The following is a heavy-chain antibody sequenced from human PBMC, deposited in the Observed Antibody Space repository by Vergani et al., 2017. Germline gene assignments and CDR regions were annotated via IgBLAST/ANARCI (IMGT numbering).Heavy chain of an antibody. CDR2: IYYSGST. J-gene: IGHJ6*02. CDR3: AREGYNYPFYYYGMDV. Sequence: QVQLQESGPGLVKPSETLSLTCTVSGGSMSSYYWSWIRQPPGKGLEWIGYIYYSGSTNYNPSLKSRVTISVDTSKNQFSLKLSSVTAADTAVYYCAREGYNYPFYYYGMDVWGQGTTVTVSS. CDR1: GGSMSSYY. D-gene: IGHD5-24*01. V-gene: IGHV4-59*01.